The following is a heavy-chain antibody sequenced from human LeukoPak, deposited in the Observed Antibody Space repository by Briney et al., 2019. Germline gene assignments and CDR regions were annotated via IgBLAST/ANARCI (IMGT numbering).Heavy chain of an antibody. J-gene: IGHJ4*02. CDR2: INPSGGST. Sequence: ASVKVSCKASGYTFTSYYMHWVRQAPGQGLEWMGIINPSGGSTSYAQKFQGRVMITADKSTSTAYMELSSLRSEDTAVYYCASSGAMVRGVINDYWGQGTLVTVSS. CDR3: ASSGAMVRGVINDY. D-gene: IGHD3-10*01. V-gene: IGHV1-46*01. CDR1: GYTFTSYY.